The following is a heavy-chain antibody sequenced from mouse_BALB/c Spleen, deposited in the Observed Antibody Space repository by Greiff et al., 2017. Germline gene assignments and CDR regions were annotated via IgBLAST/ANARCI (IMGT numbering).Heavy chain of an antibody. CDR3: ARDPRYYGSGWCFEV. V-gene: IGHV5-4*02. CDR2: ISDGGSYT. Sequence: EVKLVESGGGLVKPGGSLKLSCAASGFTFSDYYMYWVRQTPEKRLEWVATISDGGSYTYYPDSVKGRFTISRDNAKNNLYLQMSSLKSEDTAMYNCARDPRYYGSGWCFEVWGAGTTVTVSS. CDR1: GFTFSDYY. J-gene: IGHJ1*01. D-gene: IGHD1-1*01.